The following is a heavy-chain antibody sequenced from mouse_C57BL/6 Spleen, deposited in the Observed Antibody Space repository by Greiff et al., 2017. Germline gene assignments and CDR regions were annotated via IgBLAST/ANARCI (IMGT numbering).Heavy chain of an antibody. CDR3: TRDRGAYYSNYDAMDY. J-gene: IGHJ4*01. D-gene: IGHD2-5*01. CDR2: ISSGGDYI. Sequence: EVQGVESGEGLVKPGGSLKLSCAASGFTFSSYAMSWVRQTPEKRLEWVAYISSGGDYIYYADTVKGRFTISRDNARHTLYLQMSSLKSEDTAMYYCTRDRGAYYSNYDAMDYWGQGTSVTVSS. V-gene: IGHV5-9-1*02. CDR1: GFTFSSYA.